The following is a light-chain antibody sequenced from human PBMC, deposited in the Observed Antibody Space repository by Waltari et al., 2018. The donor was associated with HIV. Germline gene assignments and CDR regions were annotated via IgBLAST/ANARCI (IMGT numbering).Light chain of an antibody. CDR3: QQSFDVPLV. Sequence: DIRMTQSPSSLSASVGDRVTISCRASQSISFYLNWYQQKPGKAPNLLIYDASSLQSGLPPRFSGSGSGTEFTLTITNLQPEDFATYFCQQSFDVPLVFGPGTRV. CDR1: QSISFY. CDR2: DAS. V-gene: IGKV1-39*01. J-gene: IGKJ3*01.